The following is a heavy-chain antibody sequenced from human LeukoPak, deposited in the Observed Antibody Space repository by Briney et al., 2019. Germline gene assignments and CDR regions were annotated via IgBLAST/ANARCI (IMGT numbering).Heavy chain of an antibody. CDR1: GGTFSSYA. V-gene: IGHV1-69*01. J-gene: IGHJ4*02. D-gene: IGHD6-13*01. Sequence: AASVKVSCKASGGTFSSYAISWVRQAPGQGLEWMGGIIPIFGTANYAQKFQGRVTITADESTSTAYMELSSLRSEDTAVYYCTRETSQAGDYWGQGTLVTVSS. CDR3: TRETSQAGDY. CDR2: IIPIFGTA.